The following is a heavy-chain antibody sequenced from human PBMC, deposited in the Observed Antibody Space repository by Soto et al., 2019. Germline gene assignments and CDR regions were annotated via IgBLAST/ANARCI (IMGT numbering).Heavy chain of an antibody. CDR1: GGTFSSYA. J-gene: IGHJ3*02. CDR3: ASLRYCTNGVCYYAFDI. Sequence: SVKVSCKASGGTFSSYAIGWVRQAPGQGLEWMGGIIPIFGTANYAQKFQGRVTITADKSTSTAYMELSSLRSEDTAVYYCASLRYCTNGVCYYAFDIWGQGTMVTVSS. V-gene: IGHV1-69*06. D-gene: IGHD2-8*01. CDR2: IIPIFGTA.